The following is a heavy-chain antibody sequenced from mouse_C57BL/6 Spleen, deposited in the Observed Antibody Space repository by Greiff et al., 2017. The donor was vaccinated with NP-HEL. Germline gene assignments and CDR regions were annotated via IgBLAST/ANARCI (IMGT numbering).Heavy chain of an antibody. V-gene: IGHV5-6*02. Sequence: EVKLMESGGDLVKPGGSLQLSCAASGFTFSSYGMSWVRQTPDKRLEWVATISSGGSYTYYPDSVKGRFPISRDNAKNTLYLQMSSLKSEDTAVYYCARRYDGALAYWGQGTLVTVSA. J-gene: IGHJ3*01. CDR1: GFTFSSYG. D-gene: IGHD2-3*01. CDR3: ARRYDGALAY. CDR2: ISSGGSYT.